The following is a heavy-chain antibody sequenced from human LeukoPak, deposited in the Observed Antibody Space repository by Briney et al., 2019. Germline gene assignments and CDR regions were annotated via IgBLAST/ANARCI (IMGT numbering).Heavy chain of an antibody. Sequence: PGGSLILSCAASGFTFSRSGMHWVRQAPGKGLEWVAVISYDGSNKYYADSVKGRFTISRDNSKNTLYLQMNSLRAEDTAVYYCAKDWDMAAADYYFDFWGQGTLVTVSS. J-gene: IGHJ4*02. V-gene: IGHV3-30*18. CDR3: AKDWDMAAADYYFDF. CDR1: GFTFSRSG. D-gene: IGHD6-13*01. CDR2: ISYDGSNK.